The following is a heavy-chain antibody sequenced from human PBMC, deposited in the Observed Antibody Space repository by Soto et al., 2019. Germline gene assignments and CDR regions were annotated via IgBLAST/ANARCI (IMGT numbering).Heavy chain of an antibody. CDR3: ARLHGCCISSRCYRRYAMDV. D-gene: IGHD2-2*01. J-gene: IGHJ6*02. CDR1: SASISSSSYT. V-gene: IGHV4-39*01. Sequence: QLQLQESGPGLVKPSETLSLTCTVSSASISSSSYTWGWIRQPPGKGLEWIGSIYYSGTTYYNPYLNSLVSVSLGTPKNPSSLKVTSVTAAETAVYQYARLHGCCISSRCYRRYAMDVWGQGTPVPVSS. CDR2: IYYSGTT.